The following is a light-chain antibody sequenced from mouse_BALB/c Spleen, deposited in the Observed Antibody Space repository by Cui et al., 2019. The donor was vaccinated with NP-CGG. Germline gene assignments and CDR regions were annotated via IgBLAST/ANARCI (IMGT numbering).Light chain of an antibody. CDR3: ALWYSNHWV. Sequence: QAVVTQASACTTSPGETVTLTCRSSTGAVTTSNYANWVQEKPDHLFTGLIGGTNNRVPGVPARFSGSLIGDKAALTITGAQTEDEAIYFCALWYSNHWVFGGGTKLTVL. CDR1: TGAVTTSNY. V-gene: IGLV1*01. CDR2: GTN. J-gene: IGLJ1*01.